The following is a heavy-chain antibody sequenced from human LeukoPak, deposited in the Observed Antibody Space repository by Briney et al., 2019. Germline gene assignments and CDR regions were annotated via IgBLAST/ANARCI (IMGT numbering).Heavy chain of an antibody. CDR1: GYTFTGYY. J-gene: IGHJ4*02. CDR2: INPNSGGT. V-gene: IGHV1-2*02. Sequence: ASVKVSCKASGYTFTGYYMHWVRQAPGQGLEWMGWINPNSGGTNYAQKFQGRVTMTRDTSISTAYMELSRLRSDDTAVYYCARDTLTVDYYYDSSGYAYWGQGTLVTVSS. CDR3: ARDTLTVDYYYDSSGYAY. D-gene: IGHD3-22*01.